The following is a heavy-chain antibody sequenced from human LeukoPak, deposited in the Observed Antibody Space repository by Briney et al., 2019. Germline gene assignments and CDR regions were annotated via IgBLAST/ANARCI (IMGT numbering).Heavy chain of an antibody. CDR3: ARGRSRMVRGVPYFDY. D-gene: IGHD3-10*01. CDR1: GGSFSGYY. Sequence: SETLSLTCVVYGGSFSGYYWSWIRQPPGKGLEWIGEINHSGSTNYNPSLKSRVTISVDTSKNQFSLKLSSVTAADTAVYYCARGRSRMVRGVPYFDYWGQGTLVTVSS. CDR2: INHSGST. V-gene: IGHV4-34*01. J-gene: IGHJ4*02.